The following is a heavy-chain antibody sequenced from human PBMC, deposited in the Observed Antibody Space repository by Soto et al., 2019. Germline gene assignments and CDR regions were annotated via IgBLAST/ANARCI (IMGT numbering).Heavy chain of an antibody. Sequence: QVQLVQSGAEVKKPGASVKVSCKASGYTVTTYGMSWVRQAPGQGLDWMGWISTYNGNTKYAERLQGIVTMTTDTTTSTAYMELRSLRSDDTAVYYCARGPTDYYDSSGNYFLDYWGQGTLVIVSS. CDR2: ISTYNGNT. D-gene: IGHD3-22*01. V-gene: IGHV1-18*01. J-gene: IGHJ4*02. CDR3: ARGPTDYYDSSGNYFLDY. CDR1: GYTVTTYG.